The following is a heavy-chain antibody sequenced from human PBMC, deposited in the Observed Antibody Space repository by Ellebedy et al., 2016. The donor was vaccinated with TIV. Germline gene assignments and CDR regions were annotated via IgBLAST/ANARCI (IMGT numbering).Heavy chain of an antibody. J-gene: IGHJ1*01. CDR3: TTGEWEQYFEH. V-gene: IGHV3-15*07. CDR1: GVTFSDAW. D-gene: IGHD1-26*01. CDR2: IKTQTESGTT. Sequence: GGSLRLSXVVSGVTFSDAWMNWVRQAPGKGLEWVGRIKTQTESGTTDYAAPVKGRFLISRADPENTVYLQMNSLKTEDTAVYYCTTGEWEQYFEHWGQGTLVTVSS.